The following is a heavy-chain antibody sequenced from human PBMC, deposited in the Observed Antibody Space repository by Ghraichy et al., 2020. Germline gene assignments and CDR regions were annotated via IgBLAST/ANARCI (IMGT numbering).Heavy chain of an antibody. D-gene: IGHD3-10*01. V-gene: IGHV3-11*01. J-gene: IGHJ4*02. CDR3: ARDPGPYYGSGSYPY. CDR2: ISSSGSTI. Sequence: GESLNISCAASGFTFSDYYMSWIRQAPGKGLEWFSYISSSGSTIYYADSVKGRFTISRDNAKNSLYLQMNSLRAEDTAVYYCARDPGPYYGSGSYPYWGQGTLVTVSS. CDR1: GFTFSDYY.